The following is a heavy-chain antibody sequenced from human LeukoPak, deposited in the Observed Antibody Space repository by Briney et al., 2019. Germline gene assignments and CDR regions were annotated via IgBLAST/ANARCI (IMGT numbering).Heavy chain of an antibody. CDR1: GGSISSYY. V-gene: IGHV4-34*01. Sequence: SETLSLTCTVSGGSISSYYWSWIRQPPGKGLEWIGEINHSGSTNYNPSLKSRVTISVDTSKNQFSLKLSSVTAADTAVYYCASITMLETWGQGTMVTVSS. D-gene: IGHD3-22*01. CDR3: ASITMLET. CDR2: INHSGST. J-gene: IGHJ3*01.